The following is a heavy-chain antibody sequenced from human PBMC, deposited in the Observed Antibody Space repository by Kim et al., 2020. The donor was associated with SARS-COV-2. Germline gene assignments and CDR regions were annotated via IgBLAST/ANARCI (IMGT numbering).Heavy chain of an antibody. V-gene: IGHV3-43*02. CDR2: ISGDGGST. Sequence: GGSLRLSCAASGFTFDDYAMHWVRQAPGKGLEWVSLISGDGGSTYYADSVKGRFTISRDNSKNSLYLQMNSLRTEDTALYYCAKGRGYSGSFDTDYWGQGTLVTVSS. CDR1: GFTFDDYA. D-gene: IGHD1-26*01. CDR3: AKGRGYSGSFDTDY. J-gene: IGHJ4*02.